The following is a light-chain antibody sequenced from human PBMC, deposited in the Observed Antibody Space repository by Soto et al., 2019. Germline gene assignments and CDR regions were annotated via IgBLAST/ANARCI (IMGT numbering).Light chain of an antibody. CDR2: GNR. J-gene: IGLJ3*02. V-gene: IGLV1-40*01. CDR3: CSYATGATWV. Sequence: QLVLTQPPSVSGAPGQRVTLSCTGNSSNLGAGYDVHWYQQLPGAAPKLVIFGNRNRPSGVPERFSGSKSGTSASLAITGLQAEDEADYYCCSYATGATWVFGGGTKLTVL. CDR1: SSNLGAGYD.